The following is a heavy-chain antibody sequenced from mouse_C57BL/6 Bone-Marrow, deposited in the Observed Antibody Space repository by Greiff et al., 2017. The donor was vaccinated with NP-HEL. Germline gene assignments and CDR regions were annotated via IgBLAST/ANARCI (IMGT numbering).Heavy chain of an antibody. Sequence: VQLQQSGPELVKPGASVKISCKASGYSFTGYYMNWVKQSPEKSLEWIGEINPSTGGTTYNQKFKAKATLTVDKSSSTAYMQLKSLTSEDSAVYYCAGTVGNYFDYWGQGTTLTVSS. CDR3: AGTVGNYFDY. D-gene: IGHD1-3*01. J-gene: IGHJ2*01. V-gene: IGHV1-42*01. CDR2: INPSTGGT. CDR1: GYSFTGYY.